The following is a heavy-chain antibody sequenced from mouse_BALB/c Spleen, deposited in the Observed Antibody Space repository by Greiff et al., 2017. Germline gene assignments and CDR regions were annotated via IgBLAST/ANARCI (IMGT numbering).Heavy chain of an antibody. CDR1: GYSITSDYA. J-gene: IGHJ4*01. Sequence: EVQRVESGPGLVKPSQSLSLTCSVTGYSITSDYAWNWIRQFPGNKLEWMGYISYSGSTSYNPSLKSRISITRDTSKNQFFLQLNSVTTEDTATYYCARFLLRLRGYAMDYWGQGTSVTVSS. CDR2: ISYSGST. D-gene: IGHD1-2*01. V-gene: IGHV3-2*02. CDR3: ARFLLRLRGYAMDY.